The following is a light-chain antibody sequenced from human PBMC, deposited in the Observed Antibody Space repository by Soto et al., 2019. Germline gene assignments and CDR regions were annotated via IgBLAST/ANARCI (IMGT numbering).Light chain of an antibody. CDR3: QQDCRIPLT. CDR1: QSILYSTNNKNY. Sequence: DIVMTQSPDLLAVSLGERATINCKSSQSILYSTNNKNYLTWFQQKPGQPPKLLIYWASTRESGVPDRFSGSGSGTDFTLTISSLQAEDVAVYYCQQDCRIPLTFGGGPKVDIK. V-gene: IGKV4-1*01. CDR2: WAS. J-gene: IGKJ4*01.